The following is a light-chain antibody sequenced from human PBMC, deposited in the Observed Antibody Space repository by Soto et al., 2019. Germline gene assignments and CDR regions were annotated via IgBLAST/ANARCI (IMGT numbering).Light chain of an antibody. CDR3: QHSSSSPPEFT. V-gene: IGKV3-20*01. CDR2: GAS. J-gene: IGKJ3*01. Sequence: EIVLTQSPATLSLSPGERATLSCRASQSVSSSYLAWYQQRPGQAPRLLIFGASYRATGIPDRFSGSGSGTDFTLTFSRLEPEDFAVYYCQHSSSSPPEFTFGPGTKVDSK. CDR1: QSVSSSY.